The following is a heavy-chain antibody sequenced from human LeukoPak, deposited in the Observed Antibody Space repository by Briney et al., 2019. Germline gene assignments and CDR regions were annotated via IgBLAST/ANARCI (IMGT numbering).Heavy chain of an antibody. CDR1: GFTFSSYG. Sequence: PGGSLRLSCAASGFTFSSYGMHWVRQAPGKGLEWVAFIRYDGSNKYYADSVKGRFAISRDNSKNTLYLQMNSLRAEDTAVYYCAKDRTSFGGGWGFEIDYWGQGTLVTVSS. V-gene: IGHV3-30*02. D-gene: IGHD3-16*01. CDR2: IRYDGSNK. J-gene: IGHJ4*02. CDR3: AKDRTSFGGGWGFEIDY.